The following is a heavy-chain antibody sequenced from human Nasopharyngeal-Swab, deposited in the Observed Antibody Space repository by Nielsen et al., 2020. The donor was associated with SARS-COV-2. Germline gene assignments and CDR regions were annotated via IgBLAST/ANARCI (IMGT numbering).Heavy chain of an antibody. CDR3: AREDIGVVPVAMGYNWFDP. V-gene: IGHV1-46*01. CDR2: INPSAGST. CDR1: GYTFTSYY. Sequence: ASVKVSCKASGYTFTSYYIHWVRQAPGQGLEWMGIINPSAGSTSYAQKFQGRVTMTRATSTSTVSMELSSLRSEDTAVYYCAREDIGVVPVAMGYNWFDPWGQGTLVTVSS. D-gene: IGHD2-2*01. J-gene: IGHJ5*02.